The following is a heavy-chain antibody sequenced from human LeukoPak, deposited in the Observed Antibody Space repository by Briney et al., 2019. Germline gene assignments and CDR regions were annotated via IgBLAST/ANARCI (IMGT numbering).Heavy chain of an antibody. CDR3: TRETTDRGGYSFDY. D-gene: IGHD5-12*01. J-gene: IGHJ4*02. Sequence: ASVKVSCKASGGTFSSYAISWVRQAPGQGLEWMGGIIPIFGTANYAQKFQGRVTITADESTSTAYMELSSLRAEDTAIYYCTRETTDRGGYSFDYWGQGALVTVSS. CDR1: GGTFSSYA. CDR2: IIPIFGTA. V-gene: IGHV1-69*13.